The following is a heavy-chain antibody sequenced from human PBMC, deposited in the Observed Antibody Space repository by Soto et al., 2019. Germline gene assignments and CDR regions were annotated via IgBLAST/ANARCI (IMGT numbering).Heavy chain of an antibody. V-gene: IGHV4-59*08. CDR3: VRSSIEPRIFMCAFDY. Sequence: SETLSLTCTVSGDSISTDYWSWIRQSPGKGLEWIGFIYYGGSTNYNPSLNSRVTISVDTPKNQFSLRLNSVTAADTAVYFCVRSSIEPRIFMCAFDYWGLGTLVTVSS. D-gene: IGHD6-6*01. CDR1: GDSISTDY. J-gene: IGHJ4*02. CDR2: IYYGGST.